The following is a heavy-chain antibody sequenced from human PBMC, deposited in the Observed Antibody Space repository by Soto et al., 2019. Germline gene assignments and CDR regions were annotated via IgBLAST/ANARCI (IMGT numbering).Heavy chain of an antibody. CDR2: VSSYNGNT. V-gene: IGHV1-18*01. J-gene: IGHJ4*02. CDR1: GYTFTDHG. CDR3: AREVEGSYSPADF. D-gene: IGHD3-10*01. Sequence: GASVKVSCKTSGYTFTDHGIDWVRQAPGQGLEWVGWVSSYNGNTNYAYNLKDRVIMTTDASTSTAYMELRGLRSDDTAVYYCAREVEGSYSPADFWGQGTPVTVSS.